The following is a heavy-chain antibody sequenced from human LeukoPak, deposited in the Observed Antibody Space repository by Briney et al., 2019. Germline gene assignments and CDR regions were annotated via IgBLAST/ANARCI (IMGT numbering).Heavy chain of an antibody. CDR3: AREPIVVVVAASRFDP. CDR1: GGSISSYY. J-gene: IGHJ5*02. CDR2: IYTSGST. V-gene: IGHV4-4*07. Sequence: SETLSLTCTVSGGSISSYYWSWIRQPPGKGLEWIGRIYTSGSTNYNPSLKSRVTMSVDTSKNQFSLKLSSVTAADTAVYYCAREPIVVVVAASRFDPWGQGTLVTVSS. D-gene: IGHD2-15*01.